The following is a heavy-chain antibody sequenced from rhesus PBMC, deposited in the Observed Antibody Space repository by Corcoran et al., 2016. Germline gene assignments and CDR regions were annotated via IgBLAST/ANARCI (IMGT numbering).Heavy chain of an antibody. V-gene: IGHV4-169*01. CDR1: GGSISSSY. CDR3: ARVPDY. Sequence: QLQLQESGPGLVKPSETLSVTCAVSGGSISSSYWSWIRQAPGKGLEWIGYIYGSGSSTNYNPSLKRRDTLSVDTSKNQLSLKLSAVTTADTAVYYCARVPDYWGQGVLVTVSS. J-gene: IGHJ4*01. CDR2: IYGSGSST.